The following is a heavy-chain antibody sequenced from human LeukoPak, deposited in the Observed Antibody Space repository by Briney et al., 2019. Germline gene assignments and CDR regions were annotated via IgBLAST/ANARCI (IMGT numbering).Heavy chain of an antibody. CDR3: ARHVVVPATNDYYYYMDV. D-gene: IGHD2-2*01. CDR2: IHPGDSDT. Sequence: GESLKISCKGSGYSFIRYWIGWVRQMPGKDLEWMGIIHPGDSDTRYSPSFQGQVTISADKSISTAYLQWSSLKASDTAMYYCARHVVVPATNDYYYYMDVWGKGTTVTVSS. CDR1: GYSFIRYW. J-gene: IGHJ6*03. V-gene: IGHV5-51*01.